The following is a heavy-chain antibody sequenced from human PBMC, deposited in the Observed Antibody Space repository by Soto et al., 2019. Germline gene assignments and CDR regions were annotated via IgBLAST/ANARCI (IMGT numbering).Heavy chain of an antibody. V-gene: IGHV3-30-3*01. J-gene: IGHJ5*02. CDR1: GFTFSSYA. CDR3: ARAGGRRYYDFWSGYYFGSTPYNWFDP. Sequence: PGGSLRLSCAASGFTFSSYAMHWVRQAPGKWLEWVAVISYDGSNKYYADSVKGRFTISRDNSKNTLYLQMNSLRAEDTAVYYCARAGGRRYYDFWSGYYFGSTPYNWFDPWGQGXLVTVYS. CDR2: ISYDGSNK. D-gene: IGHD3-3*01.